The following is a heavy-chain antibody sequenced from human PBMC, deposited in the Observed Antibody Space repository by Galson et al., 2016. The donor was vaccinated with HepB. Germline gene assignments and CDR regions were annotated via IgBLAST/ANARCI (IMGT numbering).Heavy chain of an antibody. D-gene: IGHD5-18*01. Sequence: PALVKPTQTLTLTCTFSGFSLSISGMCVSWIRQPPGKALEWLALIDWDDDKYYSTSLKTRLTISKDTSKNQVVLRMTNMDPVDTATYYCARMWVQLWSYGIDVWGQGTTVTVSS. CDR1: GFSLSISGMC. V-gene: IGHV2-70*01. CDR3: ARMWVQLWSYGIDV. J-gene: IGHJ6*02. CDR2: IDWDDDK.